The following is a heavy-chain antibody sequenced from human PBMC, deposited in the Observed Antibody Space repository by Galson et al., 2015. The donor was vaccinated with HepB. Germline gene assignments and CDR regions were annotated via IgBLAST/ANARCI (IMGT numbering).Heavy chain of an antibody. CDR3: EVVVVPAAMKRDYYYYYMDV. Sequence: SVKVSCKASGGTFSSYAISWVRQAPGQGLEWMGGIIPIFGTANYAQKFQGRVTITADESTSTAYMELSSLRSEDTAVYYCEVVVVPAAMKRDYYYYYMDVWGKGTTVTVSS. J-gene: IGHJ6*03. CDR1: GGTFSSYA. V-gene: IGHV1-69*13. CDR2: IIPIFGTA. D-gene: IGHD2-2*01.